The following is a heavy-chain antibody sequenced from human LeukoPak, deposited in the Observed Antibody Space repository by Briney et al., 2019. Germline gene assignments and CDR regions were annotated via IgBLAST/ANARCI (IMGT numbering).Heavy chain of an antibody. D-gene: IGHD2-2*02. Sequence: GGSLRLSCAASGFTFSSYWMHWVRQAPGKGLVWVSRINSDGSSTSYTDSVKGRFTISRDNAKTSLYLQMNSLRAEDTALYYCAKEGVVVPAAIRDDAFDIWGQGTMVTVSS. V-gene: IGHV3-74*01. CDR3: AKEGVVVPAAIRDDAFDI. CDR1: GFTFSSYW. J-gene: IGHJ3*02. CDR2: INSDGSST.